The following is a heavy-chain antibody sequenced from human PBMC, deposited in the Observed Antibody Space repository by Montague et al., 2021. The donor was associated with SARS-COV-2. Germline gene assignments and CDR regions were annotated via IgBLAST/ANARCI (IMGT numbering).Heavy chain of an antibody. Sequence: SETLSLTCTVSGGSISSSSYYWGWIRQPPGKGLEWIGSIYYSGSTYYNPSLKSRVTISVDTSKNQFSLKLSSVTAADTAVYYCARNVHYWLEYSSSPHYFDYWGQGTLVTVSS. J-gene: IGHJ4*02. CDR2: IYYSGST. V-gene: IGHV4-39*01. CDR1: GGSISSSSYY. CDR3: ARNVHYWLEYSSSPHYFDY. D-gene: IGHD6-6*01.